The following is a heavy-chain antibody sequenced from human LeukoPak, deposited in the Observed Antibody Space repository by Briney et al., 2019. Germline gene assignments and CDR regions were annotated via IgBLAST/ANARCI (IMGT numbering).Heavy chain of an antibody. Sequence: SVKVSCKASGGTFSSYAISWVRQAPGQGLEWMGGIIPIFGTANYAQKFQGRVTITADESTSTAYMELSSLRPEDTAVYYCARESIAVAGAIDYWGQGTLVTVSS. D-gene: IGHD6-19*01. V-gene: IGHV1-69*13. J-gene: IGHJ4*02. CDR3: ARESIAVAGAIDY. CDR1: GGTFSSYA. CDR2: IIPIFGTA.